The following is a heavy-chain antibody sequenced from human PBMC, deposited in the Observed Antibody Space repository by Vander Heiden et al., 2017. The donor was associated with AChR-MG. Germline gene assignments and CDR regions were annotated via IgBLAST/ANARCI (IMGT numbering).Heavy chain of an antibody. V-gene: IGHV4-30-4*01. D-gene: IGHD3-10*01. J-gene: IGHJ4*02. CDR3: ARAQDYYGSGSLRGSFDY. CDR2: IYYSGST. CDR1: GGSISSGDYY. Sequence: QVQLQESGPGLVKPSQTLSLTCTVSGGSISSGDYYWSWIRQPPGKGLEWIGYIYYSGSTYYNPSLKSRATISVDTSKNQFSLKLSSVTAADTAVYYCARAQDYYGSGSLRGSFDYWGQGTLVTVSS.